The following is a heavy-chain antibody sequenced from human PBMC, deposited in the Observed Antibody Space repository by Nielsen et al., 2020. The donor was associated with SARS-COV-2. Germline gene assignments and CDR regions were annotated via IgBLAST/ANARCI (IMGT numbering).Heavy chain of an antibody. CDR1: GFNFSTYW. CDR3: ARHYYYGSGTQFDY. D-gene: IGHD3-10*01. J-gene: IGHJ4*02. Sequence: GESLKISCAASGFNFSTYWMSWVRQAPGKWLEWVANIKQDGSEKYFIDSVKGRFTISRDNSKNTLYLQMNSLRAEDTAVYYCARHYYYGSGTQFDYWGQGTLVTVSS. CDR2: IKQDGSEK. V-gene: IGHV3-7*01.